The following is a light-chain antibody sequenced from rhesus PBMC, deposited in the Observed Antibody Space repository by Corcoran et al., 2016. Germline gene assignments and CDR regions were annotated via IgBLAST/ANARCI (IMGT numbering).Light chain of an antibody. CDR2: EVI. CDR3: SSYTSGRTYV. J-gene: IGLJ1*01. V-gene: IGLV2-13*03. CDR1: SSDIGGSNR. Sequence: QAAPTQSPSVSGSPGQSVTISCTGTSSDIGGSNRVSWFQHHPGKAPTVMIYEVIKRPSGVSDRFSGSKSGNTASLTISGLHAEDAADYYCSSYTSGRTYVFGVGTRLTVL.